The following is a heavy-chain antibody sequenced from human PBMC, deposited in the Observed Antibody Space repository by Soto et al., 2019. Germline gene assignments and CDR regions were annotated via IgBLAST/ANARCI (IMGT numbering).Heavy chain of an antibody. Sequence: PETLSLTCTVFGGSVRCSGHYWAWICQPPGKGLEWIGSLYSSGKTYRNPSPNSRVTMSVDTSKNQLSLRPSSVTAPPHAVYDRSTLILVFPLPLDYWGQGTLVTVSS. V-gene: IGHV4-39*03. J-gene: IGHJ4*02. CDR3: STLILVFPLPLDY. D-gene: IGHD2-2*01. CDR1: GGSVRCSGHY. CDR2: LYSSGKT.